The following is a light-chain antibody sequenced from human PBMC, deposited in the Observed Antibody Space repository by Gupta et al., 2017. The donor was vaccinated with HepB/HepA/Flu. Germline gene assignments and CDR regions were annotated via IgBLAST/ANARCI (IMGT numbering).Light chain of an antibody. Sequence: VLTQSPATLTLSPGERATLSCRTSQSVGSYLAWYKQKPGQAPRLLIYDASTRATGVPARFSGSGSGTDFTLTISNLEPEDVGVDYCQQRSGFTFGPGTKVEIK. CDR2: DAS. J-gene: IGKJ3*01. V-gene: IGKV3-11*01. CDR1: QSVGSY. CDR3: QQRSGFT.